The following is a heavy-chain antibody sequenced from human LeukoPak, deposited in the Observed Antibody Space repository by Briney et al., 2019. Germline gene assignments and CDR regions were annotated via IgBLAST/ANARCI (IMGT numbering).Heavy chain of an antibody. CDR2: IWYEGSKK. Sequence: PGRSLRLSCAASGFTFSSYGMHWVRHAPGKGLEWGALIWYEGSKKYYGESVKGRFTISRDTIQNTLHLRMNTPRAEDTAVYYCARVATSSLDYWGQGTLVTVSS. CDR1: GFTFSSYG. J-gene: IGHJ4*02. D-gene: IGHD2-2*01. V-gene: IGHV3-33*01. CDR3: ARVATSSLDY.